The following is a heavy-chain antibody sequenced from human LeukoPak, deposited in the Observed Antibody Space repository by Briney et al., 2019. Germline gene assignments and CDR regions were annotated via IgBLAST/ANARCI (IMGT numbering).Heavy chain of an antibody. CDR2: IYYSGST. CDR1: GGSISSGGYY. CDR3: ARDSSCPHLRSGGSCYYYYGMDV. V-gene: IGHV4-31*03. Sequence: SETLSLTCTASGGSISSGGYYWSWIRQHPGKGLEWIGYIYYSGSTYYNPSLKSRVTISVDTSKNQFSLKLSSVTAADTAVYYCARDSSCPHLRSGGSCYYYYGMDVWGQGTTVTVSS. J-gene: IGHJ6*02. D-gene: IGHD2-15*01.